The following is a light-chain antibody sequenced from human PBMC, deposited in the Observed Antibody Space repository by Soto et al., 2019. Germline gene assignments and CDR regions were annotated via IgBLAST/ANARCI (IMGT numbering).Light chain of an antibody. CDR3: TAWDDSLDGLV. CDR2: SNN. Sequence: QSVLTQPPSASGTPGQRVTISCSGSSSYIGSSIVNWYQQLPGTAPKLLIYSNNRRPSGVPDRFSGSKSGTSASLAISGLQSEDEADYYCTAWDDSLDGLVFGGGTQLTVL. J-gene: IGLJ3*02. CDR1: SSYIGSSI. V-gene: IGLV1-44*01.